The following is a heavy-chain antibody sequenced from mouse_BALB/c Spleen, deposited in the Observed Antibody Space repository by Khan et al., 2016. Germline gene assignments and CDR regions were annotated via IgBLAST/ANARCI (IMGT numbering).Heavy chain of an antibody. V-gene: IGHV14-4*02. CDR3: NRCDYNAMDY. J-gene: IGHJ4*01. CDR1: GFNFNDYY. CDR2: IDPENGDS. Sequence: VQLQQSGAELVRSGASVKLSCKASGFNFNDYYMPWVKQRHEQVLEWIGWIDPENGDSVYAPKFQGKATLTADKSSNTAYLQLSSLTSEDTAVYYCNRCDYNAMDYWGQGTSVTVS.